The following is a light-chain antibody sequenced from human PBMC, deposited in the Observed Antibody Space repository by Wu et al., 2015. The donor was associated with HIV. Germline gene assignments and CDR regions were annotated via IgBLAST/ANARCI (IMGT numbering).Light chain of an antibody. CDR2: DVF. Sequence: VLTQSPATLSLSSGERATLSCRASQNITKYLAWYQQRLGQPPRLLIYDVFNRATGIPVRFSGTGSATDFHLTISRLDPEDSAIYYCQQRDDWPLTFGGGTEVEIK. CDR3: QQRDDWPLT. V-gene: IGKV3-11*01. CDR1: QNITKY. J-gene: IGKJ4*01.